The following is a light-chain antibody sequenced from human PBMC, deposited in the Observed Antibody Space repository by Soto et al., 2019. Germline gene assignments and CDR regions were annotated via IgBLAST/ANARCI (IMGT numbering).Light chain of an antibody. J-gene: IGKJ1*01. CDR1: QSVSSSY. CDR2: GAS. CDR3: QKYGSSRGT. V-gene: IGKV3-20*01. Sequence: EIVLTQSPGTLSLSPGERATLSCRASQSVSSSYLAWYQQKPGQAPRLLIYGASSRATGIPDRFSGSGSGKDFTLTISRLEPEDFAVYYCQKYGSSRGTFGQGTKVEIK.